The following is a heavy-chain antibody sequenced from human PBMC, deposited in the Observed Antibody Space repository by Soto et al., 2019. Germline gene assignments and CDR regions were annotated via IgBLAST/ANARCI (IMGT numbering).Heavy chain of an antibody. V-gene: IGHV3-21*01. CDR3: ASRRDSYYDILTGELDV. J-gene: IGHJ6*02. Sequence: EVQLVESGGGLVKPGGSLRLSCAASGFTFSSYSMKWVRQAPGKGLEWVSSISSSSSYIYYADSVKGRFTISRDNAKNSLYLQTNSLRAEDTAVYYCASRRDSYYDILTGELDVWGQGTTVTVSS. CDR1: GFTFSSYS. CDR2: ISSSSSYI. D-gene: IGHD3-9*01.